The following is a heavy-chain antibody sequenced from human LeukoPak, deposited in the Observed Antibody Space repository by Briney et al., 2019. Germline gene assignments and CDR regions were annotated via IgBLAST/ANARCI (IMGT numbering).Heavy chain of an antibody. J-gene: IGHJ4*02. CDR3: ARLRSPGDFDY. Sequence: SETLSLTCSVSGGSVSGTNYYWAWIRQPPEKGLEWIGTIYYSGSTYYNVSLKSRVTISVDTSKNQFSLNLSSVTAADTAAYYCARLRSPGDFDYWGQGTLVTVSS. CDR1: GGSVSGTNYY. D-gene: IGHD1-26*01. V-gene: IGHV4-39*07. CDR2: IYYSGST.